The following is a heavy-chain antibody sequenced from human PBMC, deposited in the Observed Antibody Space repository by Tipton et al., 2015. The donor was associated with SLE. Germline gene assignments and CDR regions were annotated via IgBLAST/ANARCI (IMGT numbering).Heavy chain of an antibody. Sequence: QLVQSGAEVKKPGSSVKVSCKASGGTFSTYAISWVRQAPGQGLEWMGGIIPIVGTANYAQKFQGRVAITADESTSTAYMELSSLRSEDTAVYYCARTPFPANWFDPWGQGTLVTVSS. D-gene: IGHD2/OR15-2a*01. J-gene: IGHJ5*02. V-gene: IGHV1-69*01. CDR1: GGTFSTYA. CDR3: ARTPFPANWFDP. CDR2: IIPIVGTA.